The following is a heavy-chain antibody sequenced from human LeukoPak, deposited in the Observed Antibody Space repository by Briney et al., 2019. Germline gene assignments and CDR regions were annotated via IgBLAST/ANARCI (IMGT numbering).Heavy chain of an antibody. J-gene: IGHJ3*02. CDR2: MSNSGTTL. V-gene: IGHV3-11*04. Sequence: GGSLRLSCAASGFSFNDYYMSWIRQAPGKGLEWISYMSNSGTTLYYADSVEGRFTISRDNAKNSLFLQMTGLRAEDTALYYCAREKDTIRGSFDIWGQGTLVTVSS. CDR3: AREKDTIRGSFDI. D-gene: IGHD2-2*02. CDR1: GFSFNDYY.